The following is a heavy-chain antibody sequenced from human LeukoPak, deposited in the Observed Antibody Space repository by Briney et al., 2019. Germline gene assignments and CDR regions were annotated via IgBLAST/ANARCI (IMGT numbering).Heavy chain of an antibody. CDR3: ATPLGIAAAASDY. CDR1: GGSISSSDYY. D-gene: IGHD6-13*01. J-gene: IGHJ4*02. CDR2: IYYSGST. V-gene: IGHV4-39*07. Sequence: SETLSLTCTVSGGSISSSDYYWGWIRQPPGKGLEWVGNIYYSGSTYYNPSLKSRVTISVDTSKNQFSLKLSSVTAADTAVYYCATPLGIAAAASDYWGQGTLVTVSS.